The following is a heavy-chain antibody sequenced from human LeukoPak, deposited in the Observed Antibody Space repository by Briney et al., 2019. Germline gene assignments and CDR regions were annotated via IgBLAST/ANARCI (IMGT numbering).Heavy chain of an antibody. Sequence: SETLSLTCTVSGGSISSSPYYWGWIRQPPGKGLEWIGTIYYSGSTYYNPSLKSRVTISVDTSKNQFSLKLSSVTAADTAVYYCARRGYCSGGSCYRDAFDIWGQGTMVTVSS. J-gene: IGHJ3*02. D-gene: IGHD2-15*01. CDR2: IYYSGST. CDR3: ARRGYCSGGSCYRDAFDI. CDR1: GGSISSSPYY. V-gene: IGHV4-39*07.